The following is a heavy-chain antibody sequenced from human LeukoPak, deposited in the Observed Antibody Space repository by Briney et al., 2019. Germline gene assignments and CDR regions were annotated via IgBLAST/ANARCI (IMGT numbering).Heavy chain of an antibody. CDR2: IYYSGST. Sequence: PSQTLSLTCTVSGGSISSGSYYWSWIRQHPGKGLEWIGYIYYSGSTNYNPSLKSRVTISVDTSKNQFSLKLSSVTAADTAVYYCARVGSSGQYYYYYYMDVWGKGTTVTASS. J-gene: IGHJ6*03. V-gene: IGHV4-61*01. D-gene: IGHD6-19*01. CDR1: GGSISSGSYY. CDR3: ARVGSSGQYYYYYYMDV.